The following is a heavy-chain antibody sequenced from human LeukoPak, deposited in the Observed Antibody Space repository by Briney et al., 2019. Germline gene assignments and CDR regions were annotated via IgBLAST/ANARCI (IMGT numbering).Heavy chain of an antibody. J-gene: IGHJ4*02. CDR1: GDSMTNYH. Sequence: SETLSLTCTVSGDSMTNYHWTWIRQPPGKELEWIGSISYSGTTNYNPSLKSRVTMSVDTSKSQFSLKLNSVTAADTAFYYCARSGLVRGVSTWGQGTLGTVSS. CDR3: ARSGLVRGVST. V-gene: IGHV4-59*01. CDR2: ISYSGTT. D-gene: IGHD3-10*01.